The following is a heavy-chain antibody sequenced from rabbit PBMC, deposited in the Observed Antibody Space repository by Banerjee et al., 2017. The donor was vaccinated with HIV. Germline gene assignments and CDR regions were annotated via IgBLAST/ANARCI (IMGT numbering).Heavy chain of an antibody. CDR1: GFSFSSNYY. CDR3: ARFENHYNYGYGNL. D-gene: IGHD6-1*01. Sequence: QSLEESGGDLVKPGASLTLTCTASGFSFSSNYYMCWVRQAPGKGLEWIACIYAGSSDSTEYASWAKGRFTISKTSSTTMTLQMTSLTAADTATYFCARFENHYNYGYGNLWGPGTLVTVS. CDR2: IYAGSSDST. J-gene: IGHJ4*01. V-gene: IGHV1S40*01.